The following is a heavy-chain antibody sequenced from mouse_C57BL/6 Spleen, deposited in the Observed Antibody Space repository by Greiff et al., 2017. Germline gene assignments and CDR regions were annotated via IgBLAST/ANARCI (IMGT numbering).Heavy chain of an antibody. J-gene: IGHJ2*01. CDR1: GFTFSSYA. CDR3: ARGFDY. CDR2: ISDGGSYT. Sequence: EVKLQESGGGLVKPGGSLKLPCAASGFTFSSYAMSWVRQTPEKRLEWVATISDGGSYTYYPDNVKGRFTISRDNAKNNLYLQMSHLKYEDTAMYYCARGFDYWGQGTTLTVSS. V-gene: IGHV5-4*03.